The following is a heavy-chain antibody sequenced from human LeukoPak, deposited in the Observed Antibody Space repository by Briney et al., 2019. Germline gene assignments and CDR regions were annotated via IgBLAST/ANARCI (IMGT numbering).Heavy chain of an antibody. CDR3: ARERSGWYERWLDY. D-gene: IGHD6-19*01. CDR2: IKQDGGEK. V-gene: IGHV3-7*01. Sequence: GSLRLSCAASGFTFSGYWMTWVRQAPGKGLEWVANIKQDGGEKNYVDSVKGRFTISRDNAKNSLYLQMNSLRVEDTAVYYCARERSGWYERWLDYWGQGTLVTVSS. CDR1: GFTFSGYW. J-gene: IGHJ4*02.